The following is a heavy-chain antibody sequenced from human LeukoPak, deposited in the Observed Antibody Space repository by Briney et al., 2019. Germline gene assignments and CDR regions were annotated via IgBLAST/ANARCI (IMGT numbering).Heavy chain of an antibody. V-gene: IGHV3-23*01. J-gene: IGHJ4*02. CDR2: ISGSGGST. Sequence: GGSLRLSCAASGFTFSSYAMSWVRQAPGRGLEWVSAISGSGGSTYYADSVKGRFTISRDNSKNTLYLQMNSLRAEDTAVYYCAKSGDWPNRPFDYWGQGTLVTVSS. CDR3: AKSGDWPNRPFDY. CDR1: GFTFSSYA. D-gene: IGHD2-21*02.